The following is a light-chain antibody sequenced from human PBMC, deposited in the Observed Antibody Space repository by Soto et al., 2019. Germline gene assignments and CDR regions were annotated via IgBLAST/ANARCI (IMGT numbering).Light chain of an antibody. CDR3: SSYTSSSTPYV. Sequence: QSVLNQPASVAGSPGQSITISCTGTSSEVGGYNYVSWYQQHPGKAPKLMIYEVSNRPSGISNRFSGSKSGNTASLTISGLQAEDEADYYCSSYTSSSTPYVFGTGTKVTVL. CDR1: SSEVGGYNY. CDR2: EVS. J-gene: IGLJ1*01. V-gene: IGLV2-14*01.